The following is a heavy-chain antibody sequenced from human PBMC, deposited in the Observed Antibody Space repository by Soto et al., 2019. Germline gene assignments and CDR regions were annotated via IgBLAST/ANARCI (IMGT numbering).Heavy chain of an antibody. Sequence: QVQLVESGGGVVQPGRSLRLSCAASGFTFSSYGMHWVRQAPGKGLEWVAVISYDGSNKYYADSVKGRFTISRDNSKNTLYLKMNSLRAEDTAVYYCAKSAVRQYSGSYFFDYWGQGTLVTVSS. J-gene: IGHJ4*02. CDR2: ISYDGSNK. D-gene: IGHD1-26*01. CDR1: GFTFSSYG. CDR3: AKSAVRQYSGSYFFDY. V-gene: IGHV3-30*18.